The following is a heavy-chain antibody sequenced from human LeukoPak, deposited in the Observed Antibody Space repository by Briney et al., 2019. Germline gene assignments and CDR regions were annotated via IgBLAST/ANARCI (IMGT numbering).Heavy chain of an antibody. CDR3: AKDQLLWFGVITHYYYYGMDV. V-gene: IGHV3-23*01. D-gene: IGHD3-10*01. CDR2: ISGSGGST. J-gene: IGHJ6*02. CDR1: GFTFSSYA. Sequence: GGSLRLSCAASGFTFSSYAMSWVRQAPGKGLEWVSAISGSGGSTYYADSVKGRFTISRDNSKNTLYLQMNSLRAGDTAVYYCAKDQLLWFGVITHYYYYGMDVWGQGTTVTVSS.